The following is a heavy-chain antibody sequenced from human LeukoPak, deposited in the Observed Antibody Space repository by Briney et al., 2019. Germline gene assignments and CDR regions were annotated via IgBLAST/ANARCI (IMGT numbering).Heavy chain of an antibody. V-gene: IGHV1-69*13. CDR2: IIPIFGTA. CDR3: AREGGTGGTADYDSSGYYPA. J-gene: IGHJ4*02. CDR1: GYTFTGYY. Sequence: ASVKVSCKASGYTFTGYYMHWVRQAPGQGLEWMGGIIPIFGTANYAQKFQGRVTITADESTSTAYMELSSLRSEDTAVYYCAREGGTGGTADYDSSGYYPAWGQGTLVTVSS. D-gene: IGHD3-22*01.